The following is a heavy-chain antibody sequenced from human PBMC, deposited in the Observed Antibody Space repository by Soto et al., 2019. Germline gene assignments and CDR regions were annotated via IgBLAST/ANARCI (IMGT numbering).Heavy chain of an antibody. J-gene: IGHJ4*02. CDR3: ARERPPADY. CDR1: GYTFTSYG. CDR2: ISAYNGNT. Sequence: QVQLVQSGAEVKKPGASVKVSCKASGYTFTSYGISWVRQAPGQGREWMGWISAYNGNTNDAQKLQGRVTMTTDTPTSTAYMEPRSLSSDDTAVNYCARERPPADYWGQGTLVTVSS. V-gene: IGHV1-18*01.